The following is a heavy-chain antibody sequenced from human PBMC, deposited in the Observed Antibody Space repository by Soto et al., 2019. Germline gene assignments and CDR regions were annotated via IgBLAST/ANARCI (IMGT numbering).Heavy chain of an antibody. CDR3: ARQFSGGSSYYYYYYMDV. Sequence: GESLKISCKGSGYSFTSYWIGWVRQMPGKGLEWMGIIYPGDSDTRYSPSFQGQVTISADKSISTAYLQWSSLKASDTAMYYCARQFSGGSSYYYYYYMDVWGKGTTVTVSS. CDR2: IYPGDSDT. V-gene: IGHV5-51*01. CDR1: GYSFTSYW. D-gene: IGHD2-15*01. J-gene: IGHJ6*03.